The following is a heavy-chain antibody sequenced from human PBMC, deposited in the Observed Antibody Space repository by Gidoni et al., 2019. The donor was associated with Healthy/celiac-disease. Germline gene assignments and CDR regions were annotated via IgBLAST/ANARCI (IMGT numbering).Heavy chain of an antibody. V-gene: IGHV1-18*01. J-gene: IGHJ5*02. CDR2: ISAYNGNT. CDR3: ARDVEMATIDVWNWFDP. D-gene: IGHD5-12*01. Sequence: QAQLVQSGAEVKKPGASVKGSCKASGYTFTSYGISWVRQAHGQGLEWMGWISAYNGNTNYAQKLQGRVTMTTDTSTSTAYMELRSLRSDDTAVYYCARDVEMATIDVWNWFDPWGQGTLVTVSS. CDR1: GYTFTSYG.